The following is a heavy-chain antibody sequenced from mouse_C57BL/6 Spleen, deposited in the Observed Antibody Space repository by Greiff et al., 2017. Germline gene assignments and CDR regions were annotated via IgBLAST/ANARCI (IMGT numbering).Heavy chain of an antibody. J-gene: IGHJ1*03. V-gene: IGHV5-16*01. CDR3: ARVGVGDGYYVGYWYFAV. D-gene: IGHD2-3*01. CDR1: GFTSSDYY. CDR2: INYDGSSP. Sequence: EVKLMESEGGLAQPGSSMKLSCIASGFTSSDYYMAWVRQVPEKGLEWVANINYDGSSPYYLDSLKSRFISSRDNAKSILYLQMSSLKSEDTATYYCARVGVGDGYYVGYWYFAVRGTAATVPVSS.